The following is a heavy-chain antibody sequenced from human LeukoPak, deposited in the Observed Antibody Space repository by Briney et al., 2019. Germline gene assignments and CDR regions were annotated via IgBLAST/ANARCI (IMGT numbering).Heavy chain of an antibody. Sequence: SETLSLTCAVYGGSFSGFYWTWIRQPPGKGLQWLGEIDHTGRSYSDASLKSRVTISVDWSKNQFSLKLTSVTTADTAVYYCARGGYWFDPWGQGTLVTVSS. J-gene: IGHJ5*02. CDR1: GGSFSGFY. CDR3: ARGGYWFDP. V-gene: IGHV4-34*01. D-gene: IGHD6-25*01. CDR2: IDHTGRS.